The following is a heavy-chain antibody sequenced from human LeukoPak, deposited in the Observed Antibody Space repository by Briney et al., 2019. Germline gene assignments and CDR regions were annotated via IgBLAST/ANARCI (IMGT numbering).Heavy chain of an antibody. V-gene: IGHV4-59*01. D-gene: IGHD6-13*01. J-gene: IGHJ6*03. Sequence: SETLSLTCTVPGGSISSYYWSWIRQPPGKGLEWIGYIYYSGSTNYNPSLKSRVTISVDTSKNQFSLKLSSVTAADTAVYYCAREYSSSWTSPLGYYMDVWGKGTTVTVSS. CDR1: GGSISSYY. CDR3: AREYSSSWTSPLGYYMDV. CDR2: IYYSGST.